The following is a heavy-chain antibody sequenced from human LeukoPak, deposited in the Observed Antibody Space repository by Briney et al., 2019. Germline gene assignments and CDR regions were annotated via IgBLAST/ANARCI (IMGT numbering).Heavy chain of an antibody. D-gene: IGHD3-22*01. CDR1: GFTFRNYE. CDR2: INGGGSTM. J-gene: IGHJ4*02. CDR3: AREGSGSGFFD. V-gene: IGHV3-48*03. Sequence: GGSLRRSCAASGFTFRNYEMNWVRQAPGKELKWVSYINGGGSTMDYADSVKGRFTISRDNAKNSVYLQMNSLRVEDTAIYYCAREGSGSGFFDRGQGTLVTVSS.